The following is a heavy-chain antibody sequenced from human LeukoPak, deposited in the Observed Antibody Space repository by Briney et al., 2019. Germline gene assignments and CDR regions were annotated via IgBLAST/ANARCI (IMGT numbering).Heavy chain of an antibody. D-gene: IGHD3-10*01. CDR2: IYSGGST. CDR1: GFTVSSNY. Sequence: GGSLRLSCAASGFTVSSNYMSWVRQAPGKGLEWVSVIYSGGSTYYADPVKGRFTISRDNSKNTLYLQMNSLRAEDTAVYYCARESSVVRGVITDFDYWGQGTLVTVSS. V-gene: IGHV3-53*01. J-gene: IGHJ4*02. CDR3: ARESSVVRGVITDFDY.